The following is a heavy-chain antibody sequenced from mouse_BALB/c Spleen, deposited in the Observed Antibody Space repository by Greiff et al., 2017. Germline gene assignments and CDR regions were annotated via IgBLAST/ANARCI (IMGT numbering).Heavy chain of an antibody. J-gene: IGHJ3*01. CDR3: ARGYDETWFAY. CDR1: GFNIKDTY. V-gene: IGHV14-3*02. CDR2: IDPANGNT. D-gene: IGHD2-2*01. Sequence: EVKLQESGAELVKPGASVKLSCTASGFNIKDTYMHWVKQRPEQGLEWIGRIDPANGNTKYDPKFQGKATITADTSSNTAYLQLSSLTSEDTAVYYCARGYDETWFAYWGQGTLVTVSA.